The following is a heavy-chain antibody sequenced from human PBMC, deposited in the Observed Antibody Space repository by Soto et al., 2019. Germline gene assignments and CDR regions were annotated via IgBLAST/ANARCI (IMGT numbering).Heavy chain of an antibody. Sequence: GGSLRLSCAASGFTFSSYGMHWVRQAPGKGLEWVAVIWYDGSNKYYEDSVKGRFTISRDNSKNTLYLQMNSLRAEDTAVYYCARAPDISVGTAMVWAPGYWGQGTLVTVSS. D-gene: IGHD5-18*01. CDR2: IWYDGSNK. CDR3: ARAPDISVGTAMVWAPGY. J-gene: IGHJ4*02. V-gene: IGHV3-33*01. CDR1: GFTFSSYG.